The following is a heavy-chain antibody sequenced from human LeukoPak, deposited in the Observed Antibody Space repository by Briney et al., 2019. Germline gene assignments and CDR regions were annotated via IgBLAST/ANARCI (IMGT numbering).Heavy chain of an antibody. CDR3: ARGNNFNYYYYGMDV. CDR2: ISSNAVST. Sequence: GGSLRLSCAASGFSFSSYAMYWVRQAPGKGLEYVSAISSNAVSTYYANSVKGRFTISRDNSKNTLYLQMGSLRAEDMAVYFCARGNNFNYYYYGMDVWGQGTTVIVSS. J-gene: IGHJ6*02. V-gene: IGHV3-64*01. D-gene: IGHD1/OR15-1a*01. CDR1: GFSFSSYA.